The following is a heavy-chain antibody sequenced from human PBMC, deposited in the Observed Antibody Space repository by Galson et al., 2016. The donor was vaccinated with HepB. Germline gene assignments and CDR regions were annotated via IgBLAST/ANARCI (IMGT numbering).Heavy chain of an antibody. CDR2: ISGDGHTT. CDR1: GFIFSDCV. CDR3: ARIPDS. Sequence: SLRLSCAASGFIFSDCVMHWVRQAPGKGLEYLSAISGDGHTTYYADSVKGRFTISRDNARHSLYLEMNSLAAEDTAVYYCARIPDSWGQGTLVIVSS. D-gene: IGHD2-21*01. V-gene: IGHV3-48*03. J-gene: IGHJ4*02.